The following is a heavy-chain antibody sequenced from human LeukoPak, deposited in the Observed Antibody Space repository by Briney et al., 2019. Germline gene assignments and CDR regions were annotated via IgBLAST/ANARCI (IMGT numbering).Heavy chain of an antibody. J-gene: IGHJ4*02. CDR3: ARNYVWGSYRYFDY. V-gene: IGHV4-39*01. CDR1: GDSISSSNCY. Sequence: SETLSLTCTVSGDSISSSNCYWGWIRQPPGKGLEWIGSIYFSGGTYYNASLKSRVTISVDTSKNQFSLKLSSVTAADTAVYYCARNYVWGSYRYFDYWGQGTLVTVSS. CDR2: IYFSGGT. D-gene: IGHD3-16*02.